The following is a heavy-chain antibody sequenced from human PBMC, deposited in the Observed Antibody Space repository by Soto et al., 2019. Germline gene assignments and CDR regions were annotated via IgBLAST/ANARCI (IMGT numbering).Heavy chain of an antibody. CDR1: GFTFSSYG. CDR3: AKDPDSGSYFDY. J-gene: IGHJ4*02. V-gene: IGHV3-30*18. D-gene: IGHD1-26*01. CDR2: ISYDGSNK. Sequence: GGSLRLSCVASGFTFSSYGMHWVRQAPGKGLEWVAVISYDGSNKYYADSVKGRFTISRDNSKNTLYLQMNSLRAEDTAVYYCAKDPDSGSYFDYWGQGTLVTVSS.